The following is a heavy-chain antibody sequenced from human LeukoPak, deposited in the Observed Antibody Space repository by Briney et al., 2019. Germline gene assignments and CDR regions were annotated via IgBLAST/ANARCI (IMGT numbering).Heavy chain of an antibody. Sequence: ASVKVSCKASGYTFTGYYMHWVRQAPGQGLEWMGWINPNSGGTNYAQKFQVRGTMTRDTSISTAYMELSRLRSDDTAVYYCAKGRGFRVWDPWDNWGQGTLITVSS. J-gene: IGHJ4*02. V-gene: IGHV1-2*02. CDR3: AKGRGFRVWDPWDN. D-gene: IGHD3-16*01. CDR2: INPNSGGT. CDR1: GYTFTGYY.